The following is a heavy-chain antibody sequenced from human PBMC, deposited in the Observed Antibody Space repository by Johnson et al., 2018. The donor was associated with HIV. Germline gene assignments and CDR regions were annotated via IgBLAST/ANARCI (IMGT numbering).Heavy chain of an antibody. CDR2: IRGSGGSI. CDR1: GFTFSSFG. CDR3: ARGHSGRVTASDI. Sequence: MLLVESGGGLVQPGRSLRLSCAASGFTFSSFGMNWVRQAPDKGLEWVSRIRGSGGSIFYADSVKGRFTISRDNSKNTLYLQMNSLRADDTAVYHCARGHSGRVTASDICGHGTMVTVSS. D-gene: IGHD2-21*02. V-gene: IGHV3-23*04. J-gene: IGHJ3*02.